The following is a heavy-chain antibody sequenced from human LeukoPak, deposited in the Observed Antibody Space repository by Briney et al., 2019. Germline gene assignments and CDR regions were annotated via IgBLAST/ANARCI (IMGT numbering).Heavy chain of an antibody. CDR2: IYTSGST. Sequence: SETLSLTCTVSGGSISSGSYYWSWIRQPAGKGLEWIGRIYTSGSTNYNPSLKSRVSISVDTSKNQFSLKLSSVTAADTAVYFCATLRFPDGFDYWGPGTLVTVSS. D-gene: IGHD3-3*01. CDR1: GGSISSGSYY. CDR3: ATLRFPDGFDY. V-gene: IGHV4-61*02. J-gene: IGHJ4*02.